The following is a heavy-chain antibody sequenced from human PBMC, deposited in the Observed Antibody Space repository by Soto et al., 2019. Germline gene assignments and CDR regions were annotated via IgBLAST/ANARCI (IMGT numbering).Heavy chain of an antibody. J-gene: IGHJ4*02. V-gene: IGHV4-34*01. CDR1: GGSFSGYY. D-gene: IGHD2-15*01. Sequence: SETLSLTCAVYGGSFSGYYWSWIRQPPGKGLEWIGEINHSGSTNYNPSLKSRVTISVDTSKNQFSLKLSSVTAADTAVYYCARGQRYCSGGSCPPSIHFDYWGQGTLVTVSS. CDR2: INHSGST. CDR3: ARGQRYCSGGSCPPSIHFDY.